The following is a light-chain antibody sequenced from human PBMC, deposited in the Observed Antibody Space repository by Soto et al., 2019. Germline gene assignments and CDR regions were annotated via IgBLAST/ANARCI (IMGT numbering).Light chain of an antibody. Sequence: SALTQPPSASGSPGQSVTISCTGTSSDVGNYNFVSWYRQHPGKAPKLIIYEVTKRPSGVPDRFSGSKSGNTASLTVSGLQAEDEADYYCSSYAGNNNMVFGGGTKLTVL. CDR3: SSYAGNNNMV. CDR2: EVT. V-gene: IGLV2-8*01. CDR1: SSDVGNYNF. J-gene: IGLJ2*01.